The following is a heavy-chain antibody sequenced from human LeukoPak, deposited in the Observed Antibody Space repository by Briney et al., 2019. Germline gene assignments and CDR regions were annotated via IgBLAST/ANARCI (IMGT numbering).Heavy chain of an antibody. CDR2: INPSGGST. V-gene: IGHV1-46*01. J-gene: IGHJ4*02. Sequence: ASVKVSCKASGDTFSSYYMHWVRQAPGQGLEWMGIINPSGGSTTYAQKFQGRVTMTRDTSTSTVYMELSSLRSEDTAVYYCASGRVLRFLEHLDYWGQGTLVSVSS. CDR1: GDTFSSYY. D-gene: IGHD3-3*01. CDR3: ASGRVLRFLEHLDY.